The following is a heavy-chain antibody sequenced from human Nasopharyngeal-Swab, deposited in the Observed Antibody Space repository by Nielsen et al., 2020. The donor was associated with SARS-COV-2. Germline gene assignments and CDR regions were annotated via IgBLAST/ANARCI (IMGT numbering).Heavy chain of an antibody. CDR3: ASGQCINGVCNPTDGLDV. CDR2: ITPFNGNA. Sequence: SVKVSCKASGFSITYRFLHWMRQAPAHAPEWMGWITPFNGNAKYAQKFQGRVSITRDGSRTTASLELSSLRPDDTAMYFCASGQCINGVCNPTDGLDVWGQGTSVTVS. D-gene: IGHD2-8*01. V-gene: IGHV1-45*02. J-gene: IGHJ6*02. CDR1: GFSITYRF.